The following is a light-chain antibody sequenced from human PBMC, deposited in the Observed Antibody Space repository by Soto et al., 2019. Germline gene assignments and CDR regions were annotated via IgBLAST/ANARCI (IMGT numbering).Light chain of an antibody. CDR2: GAS. V-gene: IGKV3-15*01. CDR1: QSVSSN. CDR3: QQYDNWPIT. Sequence: EIVMTQSPATLSVSPVERATLSCMASQSVSSNLAWYQQKPGQAPRLFIYGASTRATAIPPRFSGSGSGTEFTLTISSLQSEDFAVYYCQQYDNWPITFGQGTRLEIK. J-gene: IGKJ5*01.